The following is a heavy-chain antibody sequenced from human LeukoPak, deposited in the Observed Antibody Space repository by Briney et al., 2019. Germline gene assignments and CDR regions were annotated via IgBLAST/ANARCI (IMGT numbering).Heavy chain of an antibody. CDR3: ARGRRWPQSLGY. Sequence: ASVKVSCKASGYTFTSYGISWVRQAPGQGLEWMGWINPNSGGTNYAQKFQGRVTMTRDTSISTAYMELSRLRSDDTAVYYCARGRRWPQSLGYWGQGTLVTVSS. J-gene: IGHJ4*02. CDR2: INPNSGGT. CDR1: GYTFTSYG. D-gene: IGHD5-24*01. V-gene: IGHV1-2*02.